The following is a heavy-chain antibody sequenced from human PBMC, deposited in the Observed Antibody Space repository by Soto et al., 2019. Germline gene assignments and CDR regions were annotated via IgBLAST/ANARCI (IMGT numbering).Heavy chain of an antibody. CDR1: GGSISSSNW. V-gene: IGHV4-4*02. CDR2: IYHSGST. J-gene: IGHJ3*02. D-gene: IGHD3-10*01. CDR3: ASVLLWFGELSGAFDI. Sequence: SETLSLTCAVSGGSISSSNWWSWVRQPPGKGLEWIGEIYHSGSTNYNPSLKSRVTISVDKSKNQFSLKLSSVTAADTAVYYCASVLLWFGELSGAFDIWGQGXMVTV.